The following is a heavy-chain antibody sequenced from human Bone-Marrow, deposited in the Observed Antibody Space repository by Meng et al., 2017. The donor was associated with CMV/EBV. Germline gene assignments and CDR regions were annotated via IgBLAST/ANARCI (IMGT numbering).Heavy chain of an antibody. CDR3: ARGTGSSSSRWFDP. CDR1: GYSFTSYW. Sequence: GGSLRLSCKGSGYSFTSYWIGWVRQMPGRGLEWMGIIYPGDSDTRYSPSFQGQVTISADKSISTAYLQWSSLKASDTAMYYCARGTGSSSSRWFDPWGQGTLVTVSS. CDR2: IYPGDSDT. D-gene: IGHD6-6*01. V-gene: IGHV5-51*01. J-gene: IGHJ5*02.